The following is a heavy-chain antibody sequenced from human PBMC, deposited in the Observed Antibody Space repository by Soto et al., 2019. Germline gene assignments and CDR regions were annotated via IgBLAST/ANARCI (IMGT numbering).Heavy chain of an antibody. Sequence: GGSLRLSCAASGFSFSTYSMNWVRQAPGKGLEWVSYISSGSSTIYYADSVNGRFTISRDNARNSLYLQMNSLRDEDTAVYFCARDSVFDYCGQGTLVTVSS. CDR1: GFSFSTYS. J-gene: IGHJ4*02. CDR2: ISSGSSTI. CDR3: ARDSVFDY. V-gene: IGHV3-48*02.